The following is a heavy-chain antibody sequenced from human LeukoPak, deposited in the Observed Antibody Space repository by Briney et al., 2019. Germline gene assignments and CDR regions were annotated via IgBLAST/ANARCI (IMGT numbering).Heavy chain of an antibody. CDR2: INHSGST. CDR3: ARVQSSGFYYYYYMDV. CDR1: GGSFSGYY. V-gene: IGHV4-34*01. D-gene: IGHD6-25*01. Sequence: SETLSLTCAVYGGSFSGYYWNWIRQPPGKGLEWIGEINHSGSTNYNPSLKSRFTISVDTSKNQFSLKLSSVTAADTAVYFCARVQSSGFYYYYYMDVWGKGTTATISS. J-gene: IGHJ6*03.